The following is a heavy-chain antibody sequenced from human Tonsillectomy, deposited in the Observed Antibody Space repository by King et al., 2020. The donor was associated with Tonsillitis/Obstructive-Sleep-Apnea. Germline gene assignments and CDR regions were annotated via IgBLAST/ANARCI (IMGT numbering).Heavy chain of an antibody. D-gene: IGHD2-2*01. J-gene: IGHJ4*02. CDR1: GYTFTSYG. V-gene: IGHV1-18*01. CDR2: ISAYNGNT. Sequence: QLVQSGAEVKKPGASVKVSCKASGYTFTSYGISWVRQAPGQGLEWMGWISAYNGNTNYAQTLQGRVTMTTDTSTSTAYMELRSLRSDDTAVYYCARERIIGYCSSTSCYLFDYWGQGTLVTVSS. CDR3: ARERIIGYCSSTSCYLFDY.